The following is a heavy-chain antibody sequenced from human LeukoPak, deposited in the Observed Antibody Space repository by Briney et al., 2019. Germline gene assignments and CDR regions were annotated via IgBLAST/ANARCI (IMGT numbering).Heavy chain of an antibody. CDR2: INPNSGGT. D-gene: IGHD3-3*01. V-gene: IGHV1-2*02. CDR3: ARVPDFWSGYYGGEYYFDY. J-gene: IGHJ4*02. Sequence: EASVKVSCKASGYTFTGYYMHWVRQAPGQGLERMGWINPNSGGTNYAQKFQGRVTMTRDPSISTAYMELSRLRSDDTAVYYCARVPDFWSGYYGGEYYFDYWGQGTLVTVSS. CDR1: GYTFTGYY.